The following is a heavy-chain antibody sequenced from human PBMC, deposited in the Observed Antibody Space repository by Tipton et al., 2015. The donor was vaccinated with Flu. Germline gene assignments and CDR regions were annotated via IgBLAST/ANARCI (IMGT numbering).Heavy chain of an antibody. J-gene: IGHJ6*02. CDR2: INHSGST. CDR1: GGSFSGYY. Sequence: LRLSCAVYGGSFSGYYWSWIRQPPGKGLEWIGEINHSGSTNYNPSLKSRVTISVDTSRNQFSLWLRSVTAADSAVYYCARAPLLWDPDVWGQGTTVLVSS. D-gene: IGHD3-10*01. CDR3: ARAPLLWDPDV. V-gene: IGHV4-34*01.